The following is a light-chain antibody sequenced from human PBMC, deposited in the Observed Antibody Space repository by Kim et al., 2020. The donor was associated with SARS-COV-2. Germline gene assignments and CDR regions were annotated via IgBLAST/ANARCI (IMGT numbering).Light chain of an antibody. Sequence: SLCQGERATLSCRASQSVSSYLAWYQQNPGQAPRLLIYDASNRATGIPARFSGSGSGTDFTLTISSLEPEDFAVYYCQQRSNWPSFGGGTKVDIK. V-gene: IGKV3-11*01. CDR2: DAS. CDR1: QSVSSY. CDR3: QQRSNWPS. J-gene: IGKJ4*01.